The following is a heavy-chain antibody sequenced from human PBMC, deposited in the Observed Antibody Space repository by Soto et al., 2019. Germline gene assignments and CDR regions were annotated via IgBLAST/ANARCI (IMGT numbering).Heavy chain of an antibody. J-gene: IGHJ4*01. CDR3: AKEAQSGCYYFDY. D-gene: IGHD3-22*01. V-gene: IGHV3-23*01. CDR2: TIGSGGST. CDR1: GFTFSNYA. Sequence: EVKLLESGGGSVQPGESLRLSCAASGFTFSNYAISWVRQGPGEGLEWVSTTIGSGGSTYYTDSVKGRFTVSRDNSRNTLYMEMNSLRAEDTAVYHCAKEAQSGCYYFDYWGPGALVTVSS.